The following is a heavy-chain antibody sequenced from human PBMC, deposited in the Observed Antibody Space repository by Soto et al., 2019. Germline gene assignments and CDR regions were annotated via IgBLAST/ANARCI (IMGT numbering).Heavy chain of an antibody. D-gene: IGHD3-10*01. J-gene: IGHJ5*02. Sequence: SETLSLTCTVSGGSISSGGYYWSWIRQHPGKGLEWIGYIYYSGSTYYNPSLKSRVTISVDTSKNQFSLKLSSVTAADTAVYYCASQYGSGSYSGFDPWGQGTLVTVSS. V-gene: IGHV4-31*03. CDR1: GGSISSGGYY. CDR3: ASQYGSGSYSGFDP. CDR2: IYYSGST.